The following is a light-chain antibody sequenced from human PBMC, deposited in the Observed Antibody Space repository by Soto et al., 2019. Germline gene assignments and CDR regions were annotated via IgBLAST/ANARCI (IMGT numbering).Light chain of an antibody. CDR1: QSVANN. CDR3: QHYNNWPPKT. Sequence: TPSPPPWSVSPGERTPPSSRASQSVANNLAWYQQRPGQAPRLLIYGAYSRATGIPARFSGSGSGTEFTLTISSLQSEDFAVYYCQHYNNWPPKTLGQGTKVDIK. J-gene: IGKJ1*01. V-gene: IGKV3-15*01. CDR2: GAY.